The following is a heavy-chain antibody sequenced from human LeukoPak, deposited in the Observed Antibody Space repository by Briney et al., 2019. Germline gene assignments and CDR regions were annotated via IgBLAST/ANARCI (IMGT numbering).Heavy chain of an antibody. CDR1: GYSLGSYW. CDR3: ARSVSYGSGSYSLY. CDR2: IDPSDSYT. D-gene: IGHD3-10*01. V-gene: IGHV5-10-1*01. Sequence: GESLKISCKASGYSLGSYWISWVRQMPGKGPEYMGRIDPSDSYTNFSPSFQGHVTISADKSISTAYLQWSSLKASDTAMYYCARSVSYGSGSYSLYWGQGTLVTVSS. J-gene: IGHJ4*02.